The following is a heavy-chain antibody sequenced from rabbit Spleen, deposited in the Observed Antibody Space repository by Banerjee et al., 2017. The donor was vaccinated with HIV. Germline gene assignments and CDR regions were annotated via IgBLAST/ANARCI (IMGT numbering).Heavy chain of an antibody. CDR2: IAVSSSAFT. CDR1: GFSFSSSDY. V-gene: IGHV1S40*01. CDR3: ARDTGSSFSSYGMDL. J-gene: IGHJ6*01. Sequence: QSLGESGGDLVKPGASLTLTCTASGFSFSSSDYMCWVRQAPGKGLEWISCIAVSSSAFTYSATWAKGRFTISKTSSTTVTLQMTSLTVADTATYFCARDTGSSFSSYGMDLWGQGTLVTVS. D-gene: IGHD8-1*01.